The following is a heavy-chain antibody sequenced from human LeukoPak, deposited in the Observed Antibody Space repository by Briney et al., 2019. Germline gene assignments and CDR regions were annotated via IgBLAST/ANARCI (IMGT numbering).Heavy chain of an antibody. CDR3: ARDPIVGDTGGGDY. D-gene: IGHD1-26*01. J-gene: IGHJ4*02. CDR2: INGDGSIE. CDR1: GFTFSSYW. Sequence: GGSLRRSCAASGFTFSSYWMTWVRQAPGKGLQWVSNINGDGSIENYVHSVRGRFTIFRDNAKDALYLQMNSLRVDDTAIYYCARDPIVGDTGGGDYWGRGTLVTVSS. V-gene: IGHV3-7*01.